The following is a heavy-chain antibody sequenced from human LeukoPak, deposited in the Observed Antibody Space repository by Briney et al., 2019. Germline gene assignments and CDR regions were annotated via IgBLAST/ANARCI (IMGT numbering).Heavy chain of an antibody. CDR1: GYTFTSYY. CDR3: ARGEYSSPRSAFDI. Sequence: ASVKVSCKASGYTFTSYYMHWVRQAPGQGLEWMGIINPSGGSTTYAQKFQGRVTMTRDMSTGTVYMELSSLRSEDAAVYSCARGEYSSPRSAFDIWGQGTMVTVSS. V-gene: IGHV1-46*01. CDR2: INPSGGST. J-gene: IGHJ3*02. D-gene: IGHD6-6*01.